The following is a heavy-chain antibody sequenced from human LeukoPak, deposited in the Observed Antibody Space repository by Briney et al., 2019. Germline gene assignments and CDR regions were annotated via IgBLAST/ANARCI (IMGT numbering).Heavy chain of an antibody. D-gene: IGHD6-6*01. CDR3: ARRAARPERYFDY. Sequence: PSETLSLTCTVSGGSISSSSYYWAWIRQPQGKGLEWIGSIYYSGSTYYNPSLKSRVTISVDTSKNQFSLKLSSVTAADTAVYYCARRAARPERYFDYWGQGTLVTVSS. V-gene: IGHV4-39*01. CDR1: GGSISSSSYY. J-gene: IGHJ4*02. CDR2: IYYSGST.